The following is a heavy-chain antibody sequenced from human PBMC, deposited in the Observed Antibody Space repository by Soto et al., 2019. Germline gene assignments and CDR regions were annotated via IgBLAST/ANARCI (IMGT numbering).Heavy chain of an antibody. V-gene: IGHV4-30-4*01. D-gene: IGHD2-2*01. Sequence: KASETLSLTCTVSGGSISSGDYYWSWIRQPPGKGLEWIGYIYYSGSTYYNPSLKSRVTISVDRSKNQFSLKLSSVTAADTAVYYCARGVVPAAPGDAFDIWGQGTMVTVSS. CDR2: IYYSGST. J-gene: IGHJ3*02. CDR3: ARGVVPAAPGDAFDI. CDR1: GGSISSGDYY.